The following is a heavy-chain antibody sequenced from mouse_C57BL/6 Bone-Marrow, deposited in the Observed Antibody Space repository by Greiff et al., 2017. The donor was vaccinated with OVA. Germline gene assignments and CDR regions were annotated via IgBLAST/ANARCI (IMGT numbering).Heavy chain of an antibody. J-gene: IGHJ1*03. CDR3: AKPNWDKNWYFDV. D-gene: IGHD4-1*01. Sequence: QVQLKQSGAELVRPGTSVKVSCKASGYAFTNYLLEWVKQRPGQGLEWIGVINPGSGGTNYNEKFKGKATLTADKSSSTAYMQLSSLTSEDSAVYFCAKPNWDKNWYFDVWGTGTTVTVSS. CDR2: INPGSGGT. CDR1: GYAFTNYL. V-gene: IGHV1-54*01.